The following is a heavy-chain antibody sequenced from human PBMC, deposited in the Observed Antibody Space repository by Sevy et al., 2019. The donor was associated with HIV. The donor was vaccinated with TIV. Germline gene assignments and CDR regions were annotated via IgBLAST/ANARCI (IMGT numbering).Heavy chain of an antibody. V-gene: IGHV3-7*01. CDR1: GLTFSSYW. J-gene: IGHJ1*01. Sequence: GGSLRLSCAASGLTFSSYWMTWVRQAPGKGLEWVANINQGGSQEYYVDSVKGRFTISRDNAKNSLYLQMNSLGAEDTAVYYCTSILPAGVPAEYFQHWGQGTLVTVSS. D-gene: IGHD2-2*01. CDR3: TSILPAGVPAEYFQH. CDR2: INQGGSQE.